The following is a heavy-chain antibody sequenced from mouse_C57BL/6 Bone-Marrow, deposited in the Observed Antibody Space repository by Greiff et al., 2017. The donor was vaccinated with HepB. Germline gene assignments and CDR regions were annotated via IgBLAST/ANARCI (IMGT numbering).Heavy chain of an antibody. V-gene: IGHV1-76*01. Sequence: QVQLQQSGAELVRPGASVKLSCKASGYTFTDYYINWVKQRPGQGLEWIARIYPGSGNTYYNEKFKGKATLTAEKSSSTAYMQLSSLTSEDTAVYFCARWRDYWGQGTTLTVSS. J-gene: IGHJ2*01. CDR1: GYTFTDYY. CDR3: ARWRDY. CDR2: IYPGSGNT.